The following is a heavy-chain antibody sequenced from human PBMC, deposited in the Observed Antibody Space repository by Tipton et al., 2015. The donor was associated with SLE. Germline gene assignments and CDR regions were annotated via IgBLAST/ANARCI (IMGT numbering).Heavy chain of an antibody. D-gene: IGHD4-17*01. V-gene: IGHV4-59*08. CDR1: GGSISTYY. CDR3: VRYMTKVTPYNYYGLDV. CDR2: VHNSGSS. Sequence: TLSLTCTVSGGSISTYYWSWIRQPPGKGLEWIGYVHNSGSSNCNPSLKSRVTFSVDTSKNQVSLKLTSVTAADAALYYCVRYMTKVTPYNYYGLDVWGQGTTVIVSS. J-gene: IGHJ6*02.